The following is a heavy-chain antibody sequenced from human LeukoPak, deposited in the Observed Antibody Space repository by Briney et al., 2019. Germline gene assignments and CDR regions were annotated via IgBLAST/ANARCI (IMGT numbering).Heavy chain of an antibody. Sequence: SETLSLTCTVSGGSISSYYWSWIRQPAGKGLEWIGRIYPSGSTNYNPSLKSRVTMSVDTSKNQFSLKLSSVTAADTAVYYCARDQSLSDVWSGYFDPGSDAFDIWGQGTMVTVSS. D-gene: IGHD3-3*01. CDR2: IYPSGST. J-gene: IGHJ3*02. CDR3: ARDQSLSDVWSGYFDPGSDAFDI. V-gene: IGHV4-4*07. CDR1: GGSISSYY.